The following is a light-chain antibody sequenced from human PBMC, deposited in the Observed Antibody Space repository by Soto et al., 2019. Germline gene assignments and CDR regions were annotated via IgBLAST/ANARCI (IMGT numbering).Light chain of an antibody. CDR2: DNN. J-gene: IGLJ1*01. V-gene: IGLV1-51*01. CDR1: SSNIGSNY. CDR3: GTWDSSRNGGGV. Sequence: QSVLTQPPSVSAAPGQKVTISCSGSSSNIGSNYVSWYQQLPGTPPKLLIYDNNKRPSGTPDRFSGSKSGTSATLDITGLQTGDEADYYCGTWDSSRNGGGVFGAGTKVTVL.